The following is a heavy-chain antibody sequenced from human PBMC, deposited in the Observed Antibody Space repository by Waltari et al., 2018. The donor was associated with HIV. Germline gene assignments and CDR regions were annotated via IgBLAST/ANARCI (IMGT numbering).Heavy chain of an antibody. CDR2: IYHSGST. J-gene: IGHJ4*02. Sequence: QVQLQESGPGLVKPSETLSLTCAVSGYSISSGYYWGWIRQPPGKGLEWIGSIYHSGSTYYNPSLKSRVTISVDTSKNQFSRKLSSVTAADTAVYYCAGGAVAGGLNDYWGQGTLVTVSS. CDR3: AGGAVAGGLNDY. D-gene: IGHD6-19*01. V-gene: IGHV4-38-2*01. CDR1: GYSISSGYY.